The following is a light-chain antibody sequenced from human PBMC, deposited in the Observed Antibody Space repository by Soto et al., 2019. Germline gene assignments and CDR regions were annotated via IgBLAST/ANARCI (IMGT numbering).Light chain of an antibody. CDR3: RQRTKWPYT. Sequence: EIALTQSPATLSLSPGERATLSCRASQSVSSYLAWYQQKPGQAPRLLIYDASNRATGIPARFSGSGSGTDFTLTISSLEPEDFAVYYCRQRTKWPYTFGQGTKLEIK. V-gene: IGKV3-11*01. CDR2: DAS. CDR1: QSVSSY. J-gene: IGKJ2*01.